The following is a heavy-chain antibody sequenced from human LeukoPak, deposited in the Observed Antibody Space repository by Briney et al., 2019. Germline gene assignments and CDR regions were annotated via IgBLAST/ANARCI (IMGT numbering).Heavy chain of an antibody. Sequence: PSETLSLTCAVYGGSFSGYYWSWIRQPPGKGLEWIGEINHSGSTNYNPSLKSRVTISVDTSKNQFSLKLSSVTAADTAVYYCARVPTSGYDYWGQGTLVTVS. CDR3: ARVPTSGYDY. V-gene: IGHV4-34*01. J-gene: IGHJ4*02. CDR2: INHSGST. CDR1: GGSFSGYY. D-gene: IGHD3-10*01.